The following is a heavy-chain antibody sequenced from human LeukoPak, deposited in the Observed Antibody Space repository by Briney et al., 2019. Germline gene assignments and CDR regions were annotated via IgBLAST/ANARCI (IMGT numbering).Heavy chain of an antibody. CDR3: AKVGDYGDYSYYYYYYMDV. CDR1: GFTFSSYA. Sequence: PGRSLRLSCAASGFTFSSYAMHWVRQAPGKGLEWVAVISYDGSNKYYADSVKGRFTISRDNSKNTLYLQMNSLRAEDTAVYYCAKVGDYGDYSYYYYYYMDVWGKGTTVTVSS. V-gene: IGHV3-30*04. CDR2: ISYDGSNK. J-gene: IGHJ6*03. D-gene: IGHD4-17*01.